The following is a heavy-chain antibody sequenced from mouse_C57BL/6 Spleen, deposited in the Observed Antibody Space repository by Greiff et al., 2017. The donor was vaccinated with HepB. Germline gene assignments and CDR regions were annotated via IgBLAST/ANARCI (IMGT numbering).Heavy chain of an antibody. Sequence: QVQLQQPGAELVKPGASVKLSCKASGYTFPSYWMHWVKQKPGRGLEWIGRIDPNSGGTKDNEKFKSKATLTVDKPSSTAYMQLSSLTSEDSAVYYCASGSSYLYAMDYWGQGTSVTVSS. CDR3: ASGSSYLYAMDY. CDR2: IDPNSGGT. J-gene: IGHJ4*01. V-gene: IGHV1-72*01. CDR1: GYTFPSYW. D-gene: IGHD1-1*01.